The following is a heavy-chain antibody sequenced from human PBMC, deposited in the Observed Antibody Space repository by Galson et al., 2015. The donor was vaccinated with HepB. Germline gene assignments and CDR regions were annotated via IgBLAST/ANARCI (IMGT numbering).Heavy chain of an antibody. CDR3: AKDQNFWSGYYRVNIDY. D-gene: IGHD3-3*01. V-gene: IGHV3-30*18. Sequence: SLRLSCAASGFTFRSHGMYWVRQAPGKGLEWVALISYDGKKKDYGDSVKGRFTVSGDNSRNTLYLQMNNLSAEDTAVYYCAKDQNFWSGYYRVNIDYWGQGTLVTVSS. J-gene: IGHJ4*02. CDR2: ISYDGKKK. CDR1: GFTFRSHG.